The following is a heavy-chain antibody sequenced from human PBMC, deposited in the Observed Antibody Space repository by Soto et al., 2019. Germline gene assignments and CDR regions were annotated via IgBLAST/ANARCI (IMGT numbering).Heavy chain of an antibody. J-gene: IGHJ4*02. V-gene: IGHV4-59*01. D-gene: IGHD6-19*01. Sequence: SETLSLTCTVSGGSISSYYWSWIRQHPGKGLEWIGYIYYSGSTIYNPSLKSRVTISVDTSKNQFSLKLSSVTAADTAVYYCAARIYSSGWYAYDYWGQGTLVTVSS. CDR2: IYYSGST. CDR3: AARIYSSGWYAYDY. CDR1: GGSISSYY.